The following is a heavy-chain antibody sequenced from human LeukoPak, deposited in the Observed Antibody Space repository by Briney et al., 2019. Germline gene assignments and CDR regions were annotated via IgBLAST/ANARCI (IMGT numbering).Heavy chain of an antibody. CDR2: IYISGST. Sequence: SRTLSLTCTVSGGSISSGSYYWSWIRQPAGKGLEWIGRIYISGSTNYNPSLKSRVTISVDTSKNQFSLKLSSVTAADTAVYYCARGGNYYGSGSYDYWGQGTLVTVSS. CDR3: ARGGNYYGSGSYDY. D-gene: IGHD3-10*01. V-gene: IGHV4-61*02. CDR1: GGSISSGSYY. J-gene: IGHJ4*02.